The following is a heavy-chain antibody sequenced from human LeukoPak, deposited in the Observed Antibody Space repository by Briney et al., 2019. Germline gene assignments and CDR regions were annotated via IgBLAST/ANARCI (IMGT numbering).Heavy chain of an antibody. CDR3: ARGVYTNTWSTQFDP. CDR2: INPNNGDT. V-gene: IGHV1-2*02. D-gene: IGHD6-13*01. Sequence: ASVKVSCKASGYTFTGYYIHWVRQAPGQGLEWMGWINPNNGDTNYAQKFQDRVTMTRDTSISTAYMELSSLRSDDTAVYNCARGVYTNTWSTQFDPWGQGTLVTVSS. CDR1: GYTFTGYY. J-gene: IGHJ5*02.